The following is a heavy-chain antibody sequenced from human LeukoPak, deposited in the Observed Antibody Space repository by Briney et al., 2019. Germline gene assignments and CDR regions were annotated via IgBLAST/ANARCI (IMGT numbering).Heavy chain of an antibody. V-gene: IGHV3-21*01. CDR1: GFTFSSYS. CDR3: AREVRRYSSSWSTPDY. J-gene: IGHJ4*02. CDR2: ISSSSSYI. D-gene: IGHD6-13*01. Sequence: GGSLRLSCAASGFTFSSYSMNWVRQAPGKGLEWVSSISSSSSYIYYADSVKGRFTISRDNAKNSLYLQMNSLRAEDTAVYYCAREVRRYSSSWSTPDYWGQGTLVTVSS.